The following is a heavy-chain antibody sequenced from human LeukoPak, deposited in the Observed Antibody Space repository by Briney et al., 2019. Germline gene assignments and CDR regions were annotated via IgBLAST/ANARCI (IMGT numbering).Heavy chain of an antibody. CDR2: ISTDGNVA. CDR3: TRDRIHYRDF. Sequence: PGGSLRLSCAASGFTFSTYWMHWFRQAPGKGLRWVSRISTDGNVATYADSVEGRFTISRDNARNTLYLQMNSLTAEDTGIYFCTRDRIHYRDFWGQGTLVTVSS. V-gene: IGHV3-74*01. CDR1: GFTFSTYW. J-gene: IGHJ4*02. D-gene: IGHD3-16*02.